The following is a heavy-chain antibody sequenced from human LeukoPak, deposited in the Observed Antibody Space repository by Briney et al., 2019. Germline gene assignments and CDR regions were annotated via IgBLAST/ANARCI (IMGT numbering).Heavy chain of an antibody. CDR1: GGSISSSSHY. D-gene: IGHD1-7*01. V-gene: IGHV4-39*07. CDR2: IYYSGST. Sequence: SETLSLTCTVSGGSISSSSHYWGWIRQPPGKGLEWIGSIYYSGSTYYNPSLKSRVTISVDTSKNRFSLKLSSVTAADTAVYYCARDVDTELRGVGAFDIWGQGTMVTVSS. CDR3: ARDVDTELRGVGAFDI. J-gene: IGHJ3*02.